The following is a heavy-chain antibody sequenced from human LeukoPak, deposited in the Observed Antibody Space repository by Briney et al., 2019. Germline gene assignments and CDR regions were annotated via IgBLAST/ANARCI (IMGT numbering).Heavy chain of an antibody. V-gene: IGHV5-51*01. Sequence: GESLKISCKASGYAFTTSWIAWVRQMPGKGLEWMGIIYPGDSDTRYSPSFQGQVTISADKSISTAYLQWSSLKASDTAMYYCATKPPIAVAGLDAFDIWGQGTMVTVSS. CDR1: GYAFTTSW. J-gene: IGHJ3*02. D-gene: IGHD6-19*01. CDR2: IYPGDSDT. CDR3: ATKPPIAVAGLDAFDI.